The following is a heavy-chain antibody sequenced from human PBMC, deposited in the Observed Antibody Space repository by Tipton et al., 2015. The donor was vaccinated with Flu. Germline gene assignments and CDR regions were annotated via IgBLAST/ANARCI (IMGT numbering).Heavy chain of an antibody. J-gene: IGHJ4*02. CDR2: VNYGGGT. CDR1: GGSINSTTYY. CDR3: VTRRDYYDSSEFDY. V-gene: IGHV4-39*07. Sequence: TLSLTCTVSGGSINSTTYYWGWVRQPPGKGLEWIGSVNYGGGTSYNPSLEGRLTISLDTPKNHFSLRLSSVTAADTTVYYCVTRRDYYDSSEFDYWGQGALVTVSS. D-gene: IGHD3-22*01.